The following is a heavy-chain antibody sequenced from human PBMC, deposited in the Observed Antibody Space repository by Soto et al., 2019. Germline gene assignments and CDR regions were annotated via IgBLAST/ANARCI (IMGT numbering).Heavy chain of an antibody. CDR3: ARGNWYFDL. V-gene: IGHV3-33*01. CDR2: IWYDGSNK. J-gene: IGHJ2*01. D-gene: IGHD3-10*01. Sequence: QVQLVESGGGVVQPGRSLRLSCAASGFTFSSYGMHWVRQAPGKGLEWVAVIWYDGSNKYYADSVKGRFTISRDNSKNTLYLQMNSLRAEDTAVHYCARGNWYFDLWGRGTLVTVSS. CDR1: GFTFSSYG.